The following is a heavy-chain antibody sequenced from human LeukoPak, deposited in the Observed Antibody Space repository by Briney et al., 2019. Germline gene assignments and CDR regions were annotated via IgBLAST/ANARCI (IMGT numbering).Heavy chain of an antibody. J-gene: IGHJ4*02. D-gene: IGHD4-11*01. V-gene: IGHV4-61*02. Sequence: SETLSLTCTVSGGSISSGSYYWSWLRQPAGKGLEWIGRIYTSGSTNYNPSLKSRVTISVNTSKNQFSLKLSSVTAADTAVYYCARDRTYSNYIDYWGQGTLVTVSS. CDR3: ARDRTYSNYIDY. CDR1: GGSISSGSYY. CDR2: IYTSGST.